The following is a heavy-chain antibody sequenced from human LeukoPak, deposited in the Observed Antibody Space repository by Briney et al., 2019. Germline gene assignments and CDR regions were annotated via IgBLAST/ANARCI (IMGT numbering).Heavy chain of an antibody. J-gene: IGHJ4*02. V-gene: IGHV1-69*04. CDR3: ARDRSPHYYDSSGYFFPWDD. CDR2: IIPILGIA. D-gene: IGHD3-22*01. CDR1: GGTFSSYA. Sequence: SVKVSCKASGGTFSSYAISWVRQAPGQGLEWMGRIIPILGIANYAQKFQGRVTITADKSTSTAYMELSSLRSEDTAVYYCARDRSPHYYDSSGYFFPWDDWGQGTLVTVSS.